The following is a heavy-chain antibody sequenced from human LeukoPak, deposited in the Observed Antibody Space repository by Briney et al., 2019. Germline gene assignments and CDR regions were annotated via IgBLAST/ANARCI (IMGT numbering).Heavy chain of an antibody. CDR1: GYTITSYG. Sequence: ASVKVSCKASGYTITSYGISWVRQAPGQGLEGMGWISTYNGNTNYAQKLQGRVTMTTDTSTSTAYMELRSLRSDDTAVYYCAREMNIVLVTAMPPTNPLWYWGQGTLVTVSS. CDR3: AREMNIVLVTAMPPTNPLWY. J-gene: IGHJ4*02. CDR2: ISTYNGNT. V-gene: IGHV1-18*01. D-gene: IGHD2-21*02.